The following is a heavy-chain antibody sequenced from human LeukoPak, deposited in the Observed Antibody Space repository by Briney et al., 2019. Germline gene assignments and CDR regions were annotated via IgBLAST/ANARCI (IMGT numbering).Heavy chain of an antibody. CDR1: GFTVSSNY. D-gene: IGHD3-22*01. CDR3: ASSGYYPIGDY. Sequence: GGSLRLSCAASGFTVSSNYMSWVRQAPGKGLEWVSVIYSGGSTYYADSVKGRFTISRDNSKNTLYLQMNSLRAEDTAVYYCASSGYYPIGDYWGQGTLVTVSS. V-gene: IGHV3-66*01. CDR2: IYSGGST. J-gene: IGHJ4*02.